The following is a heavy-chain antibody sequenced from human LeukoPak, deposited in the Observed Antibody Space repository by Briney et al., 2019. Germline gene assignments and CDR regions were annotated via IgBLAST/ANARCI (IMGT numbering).Heavy chain of an antibody. D-gene: IGHD5-24*01. Sequence: PGRSLRLSCAASGFTFDDYAMHWVRQAPGKGLEWVSGISWNSGSIGYADSVKGRFTISRDNAKNSLYLQMNSLRAEDTAVYYCAREVEMATIKSRWFDPWGQGTLVTVSS. CDR2: ISWNSGSI. CDR3: AREVEMATIKSRWFDP. V-gene: IGHV3-9*01. CDR1: GFTFDDYA. J-gene: IGHJ5*02.